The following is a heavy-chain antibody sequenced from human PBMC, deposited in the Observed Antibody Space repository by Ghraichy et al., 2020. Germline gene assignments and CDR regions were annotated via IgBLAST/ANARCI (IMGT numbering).Heavy chain of an antibody. CDR3: AKVIQLGDRLDP. Sequence: SQTLSLTCSVSGDSLTSVSYWGWVRQPPEKGLEWVATLSHNGNTYFNPSLKGRVSTSVDTSKNQFSLRLTSVTAADTALYWCAKVIQLGDRLDPWGQGTLVTVSS. CDR2: LSHNGNT. D-gene: IGHD3-16*01. J-gene: IGHJ5*02. V-gene: IGHV4-38-2*02. CDR1: GDSLTSVSY.